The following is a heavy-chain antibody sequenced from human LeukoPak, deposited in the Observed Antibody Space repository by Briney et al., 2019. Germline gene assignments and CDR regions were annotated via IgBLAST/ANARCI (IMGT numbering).Heavy chain of an antibody. CDR3: ARAPTYGDLEAFDI. D-gene: IGHD4-17*01. Sequence: SETLPLTCAVYGGSFSGYYWSWLRQPPGKGLEWIGEINHSGSTNYNPSLKSRVTISVDTSKNQFSLKLSSVTAADTAVYYCARAPTYGDLEAFDIWGQGTMVTVSS. CDR1: GGSFSGYY. V-gene: IGHV4-34*01. J-gene: IGHJ3*02. CDR2: INHSGST.